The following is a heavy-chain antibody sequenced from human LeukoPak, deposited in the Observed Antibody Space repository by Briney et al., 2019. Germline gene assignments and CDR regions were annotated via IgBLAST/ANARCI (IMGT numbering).Heavy chain of an antibody. CDR1: GFTFSSYG. CDR3: AKDQGHYDLWSGYHAFDI. D-gene: IGHD3-3*01. CDR2: MRYDGSNK. V-gene: IGHV3-30*02. Sequence: PGGSLTLSCAASGFTFSSYGMHWVRQAPGKGLEWVAFMRYDGSNKLYADSVKGRFTISRDNSENTLYLQMNSLRAEDTAVFYCAKDQGHYDLWSGYHAFDIWGQGTMVTVSS. J-gene: IGHJ3*02.